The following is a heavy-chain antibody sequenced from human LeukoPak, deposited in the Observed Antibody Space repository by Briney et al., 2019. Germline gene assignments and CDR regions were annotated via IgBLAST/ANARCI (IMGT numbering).Heavy chain of an antibody. J-gene: IGHJ4*02. V-gene: IGHV3-30*01. CDR3: ARERRRDGYNYKDY. CDR2: ISYDGSNK. D-gene: IGHD5-24*01. CDR1: GFTFSSYA. Sequence: PGGSLRLSCAASGFTFSSYAMHWVRQAPGKGLEWVAVISYDGSNKYYADSVKGRFTVSRDSSKNTLYLQLNSLRPEDTGLYYCARERRRDGYNYKDYWGQGTQVSVAS.